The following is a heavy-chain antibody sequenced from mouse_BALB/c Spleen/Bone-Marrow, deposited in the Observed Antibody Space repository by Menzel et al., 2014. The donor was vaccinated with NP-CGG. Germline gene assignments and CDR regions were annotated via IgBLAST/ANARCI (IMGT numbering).Heavy chain of an antibody. CDR1: GFNIKDYY. CDR3: NEGYGNYGY. Sequence: VQLQQSGAELVRPGALVKLSCKASGFNIKDYYMHWVKQRPEQGLEWIGWIDPENGVTEYAPKFQGRATMTADTSSNTAYLQLSSLTSEDTAVYYCNEGYGNYGYWGQGTTLTVSS. D-gene: IGHD2-10*02. J-gene: IGHJ2*01. CDR2: IDPENGVT. V-gene: IGHV14-4*02.